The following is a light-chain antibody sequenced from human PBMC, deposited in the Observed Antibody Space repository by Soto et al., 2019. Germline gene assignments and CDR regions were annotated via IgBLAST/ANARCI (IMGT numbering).Light chain of an antibody. CDR2: WAS. J-gene: IGKJ2*01. Sequence: DIVMTQSPDSLAVSLGERATINCKSSQSDLFSSNNQNYVAWYQHKAGQPPKLLIYWASTRESGVPDRFSGSGSGTDFTLTISSLQAEDVAVYYCQQYWRSPYTFGQGTKVELK. V-gene: IGKV4-1*01. CDR1: QSDLFSSNNQNY. CDR3: QQYWRSPYT.